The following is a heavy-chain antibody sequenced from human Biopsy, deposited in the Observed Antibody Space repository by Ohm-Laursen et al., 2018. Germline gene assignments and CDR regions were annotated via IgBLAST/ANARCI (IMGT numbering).Heavy chain of an antibody. V-gene: IGHV3-74*01. Sequence: SLRLPCSASEFIFSRFWMYWVRQAPGKGLVWVSRINSDGSSTNYADAVKGRFTISRDNAKNTVFLQMNSLRAEDTAVYYCTRAEAGSGSLLYFDYWGRGTLVTVSS. D-gene: IGHD3-10*01. CDR2: INSDGSST. CDR3: TRAEAGSGSLLYFDY. J-gene: IGHJ4*02. CDR1: EFIFSRFW.